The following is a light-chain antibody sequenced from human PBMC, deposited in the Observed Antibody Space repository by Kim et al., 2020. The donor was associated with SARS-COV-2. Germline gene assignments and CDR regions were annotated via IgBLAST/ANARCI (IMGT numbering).Light chain of an antibody. CDR2: AAS. V-gene: IGKV1-27*01. CDR3: QKCDSAPWT. CDR1: QDISNY. Sequence: ASVGDRVPIACRASQDISNYLAWFQLKPGKAPKLLIYAASALQPGVPSRFSGSGSGTDFTLTVTSLQPEDVATYYCQKCDSAPWTFGQGTKVDIK. J-gene: IGKJ1*01.